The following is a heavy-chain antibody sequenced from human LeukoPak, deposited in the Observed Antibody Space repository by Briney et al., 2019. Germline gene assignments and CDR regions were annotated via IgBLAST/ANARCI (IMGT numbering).Heavy chain of an antibody. CDR3: ASQGSGSYYNSYYYYYYMDV. J-gene: IGHJ6*03. CDR2: IIPIFGTA. V-gene: IGHV1-69*05. CDR1: GGTFSSYA. Sequence: SVKVSCKASGGTFSSYAISWVRQAPGQGLEWMGRIIPIFGTANYAQRFQGRVTITTDESTSTAYMELSSLRSEDTAVYYCASQGSGSYYNSYYYYYYMDVWGKGTTVTVSS. D-gene: IGHD3-10*01.